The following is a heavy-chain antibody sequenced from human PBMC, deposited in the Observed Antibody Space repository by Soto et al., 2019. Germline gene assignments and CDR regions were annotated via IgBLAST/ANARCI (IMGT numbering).Heavy chain of an antibody. CDR1: GFTFSSYA. CDR2: ISGSGGST. D-gene: IGHD3-22*01. V-gene: IGHV3-23*01. J-gene: IGHJ5*02. Sequence: GGSLRLSCAASGFTFSSYAMSWVRQAPGKGLEWVSAISGSGGSTYYADSVKGRFTISRDNSKNTLYLQMNSLRAEDTAVYYCAKHVGKYYYDSSGYYDPWGQGTLVTVSS. CDR3: AKHVGKYYYDSSGYYDP.